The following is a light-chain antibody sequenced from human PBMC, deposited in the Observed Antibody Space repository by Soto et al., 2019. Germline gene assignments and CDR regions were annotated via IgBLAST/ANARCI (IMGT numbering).Light chain of an antibody. J-gene: IGLJ1*01. CDR1: SSDVGVYNY. CDR2: DGS. CDR3: RSYTSSSPLA. V-gene: IGLV2-14*01. Sequence: QSALTQPASVSGSPGQSITISCTGTSSDVGVYNYVSWYQQHPGKAPKLMIYDGSNRPSGVSKRFSGSKSGNTDALTIAGLQAEDEADYDCRSYTSSSPLAFGTGTKLTVL.